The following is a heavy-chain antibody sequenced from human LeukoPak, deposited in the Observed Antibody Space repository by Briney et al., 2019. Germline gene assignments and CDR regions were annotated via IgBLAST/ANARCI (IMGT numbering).Heavy chain of an antibody. CDR3: ARDLHGSGTWDWFDP. J-gene: IGHJ5*02. V-gene: IGHV4-4*07. CDR1: GGSISSYY. D-gene: IGHD3-10*01. CDR2: IYISGST. Sequence: SETLSLTCTVSGGSISSYYWSWIRQPAGKGLEWIGRIYISGSTNYNPSLKSRVTMSADTSKNQFSLKLSSVTAADTAVYYCARDLHGSGTWDWFDPWGQGTLVTVSS.